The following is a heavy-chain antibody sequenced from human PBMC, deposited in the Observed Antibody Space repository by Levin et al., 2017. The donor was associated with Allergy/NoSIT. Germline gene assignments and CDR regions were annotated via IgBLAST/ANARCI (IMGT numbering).Heavy chain of an antibody. CDR3: ARDWVVVRPPLYYYYGMDV. CDR2: ISSNGGST. J-gene: IGHJ6*02. CDR1: GFTFSSYA. Sequence: GGSLRLSCAASGFTFSSYAMHWVRQAPGKGLEYVSAISSNGGSTYYANSVKGRFTISRDNSKNTLYLQMGSLRAEDMAVYYCARDWVVVRPPLYYYYGMDVWGQGTTVTVSS. D-gene: IGHD3-22*01. V-gene: IGHV3-64*01.